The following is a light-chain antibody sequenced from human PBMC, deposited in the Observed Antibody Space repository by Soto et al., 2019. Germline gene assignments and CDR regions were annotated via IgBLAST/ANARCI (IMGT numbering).Light chain of an antibody. CDR2: DAS. V-gene: IGKV3-11*01. CDR1: QSVSSY. J-gene: IGKJ4*01. CDR3: QQRSNWPLT. Sequence: EIVLTQSPATLSLSPGERATLSCRASQSVSSYLAWYQQKPGQAPRLLIYDASNRATGIPARFSGSGSGTDLTLTISSLEPEDFAVYYGQQRSNWPLTFGGGTKVEIK.